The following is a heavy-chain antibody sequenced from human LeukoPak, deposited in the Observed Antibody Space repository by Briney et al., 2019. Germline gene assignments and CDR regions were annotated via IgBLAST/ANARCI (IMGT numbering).Heavy chain of an antibody. J-gene: IGHJ4*02. Sequence: GASVKVSCKASGYTFTSYGISWVRQAPGQGLEWMGWISAYNGNTNYAQKLQGRVTMTTDTSTSTAYMELRSLRSDDTAVYYCARDGDYDFWSGYYKDGYYFDYWGQGTLVTVSS. CDR1: GYTFTSYG. CDR2: ISAYNGNT. CDR3: ARDGDYDFWSGYYKDGYYFDY. V-gene: IGHV1-18*01. D-gene: IGHD3-3*01.